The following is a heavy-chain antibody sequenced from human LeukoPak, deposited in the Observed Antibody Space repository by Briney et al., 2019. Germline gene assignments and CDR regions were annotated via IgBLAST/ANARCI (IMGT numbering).Heavy chain of an antibody. D-gene: IGHD3-3*01. CDR1: GGSMSDYK. Sequence: SETLSLTCTVTGGSMSDYKWSWIRQSPGKGLEWIGYIYHSGTTNYNPSLKSRVAISIDTSKNQFSLNLSSVTPADTAVYYCARFWSAFDYWGQGALATVSS. V-gene: IGHV4-59*01. CDR2: IYHSGTT. CDR3: ARFWSAFDY. J-gene: IGHJ4*02.